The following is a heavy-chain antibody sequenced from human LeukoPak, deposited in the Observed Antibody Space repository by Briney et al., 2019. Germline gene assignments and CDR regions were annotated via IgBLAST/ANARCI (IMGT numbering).Heavy chain of an antibody. CDR3: ARDRQYLPPSDFDL. CDR1: GFTFNRFN. J-gene: IGHJ4*02. Sequence: PGGSLRLSCVASGFTFNRFNMNWVRQAPGKGLQWVANLKQDGSEQYYVDSVKGRFTISRDNAKNSLYLQMNSLRVEDTAVYYCARDRQYLPPSDFDLWGQGTLVTVSS. D-gene: IGHD3-10*01. V-gene: IGHV3-7*01. CDR2: LKQDGSEQ.